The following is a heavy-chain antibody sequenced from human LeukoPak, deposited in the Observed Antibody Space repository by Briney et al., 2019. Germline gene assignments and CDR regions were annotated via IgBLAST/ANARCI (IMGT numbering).Heavy chain of an antibody. CDR1: GFTFSSYA. V-gene: IGHV3-23*01. Sequence: GGPLRLSCAASGFTFSSYAMSWVRQAPGKGLEWVSAISGSGGSTYYADSVKGRFTISRDNSKNTLYLQMNSLRAEDTAVYYCAKNSPPSLWFGELFVDYWGQGTLVTVPS. J-gene: IGHJ4*02. D-gene: IGHD3-10*01. CDR2: ISGSGGST. CDR3: AKNSPPSLWFGELFVDY.